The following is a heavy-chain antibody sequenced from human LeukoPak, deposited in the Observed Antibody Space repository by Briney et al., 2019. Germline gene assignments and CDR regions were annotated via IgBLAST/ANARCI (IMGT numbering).Heavy chain of an antibody. CDR3: ARGAHSYFDY. D-gene: IGHD2-21*01. CDR2: ISSSSSYI. J-gene: IGHJ4*02. CDR1: GFTFSSYS. V-gene: IGHV3-21*01. Sequence: GGSLRLSCAASGFTFSSYSMNWVRRAPGKGLEWVSSISSSSSYIYYADSVKGRFTISRDNAKNSLYLQMNSLRAEDTAVYYCARGAHSYFDYWGQGTLVTVSS.